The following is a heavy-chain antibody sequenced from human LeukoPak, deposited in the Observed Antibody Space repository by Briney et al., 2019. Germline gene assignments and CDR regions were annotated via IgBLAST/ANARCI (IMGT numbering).Heavy chain of an antibody. Sequence: GGSLRLSCAASGFTFSNAWMSWVRQAPGKGLEWVSVIYSGGTTYYADSIKGRFTISRDNSKNTLYLQMNSLRAEDTAVYYCAGRYDSSGYPLHWGQGTLVTVSS. V-gene: IGHV3-53*01. D-gene: IGHD3-22*01. J-gene: IGHJ4*02. CDR2: IYSGGTT. CDR3: AGRYDSSGYPLH. CDR1: GFTFSNAW.